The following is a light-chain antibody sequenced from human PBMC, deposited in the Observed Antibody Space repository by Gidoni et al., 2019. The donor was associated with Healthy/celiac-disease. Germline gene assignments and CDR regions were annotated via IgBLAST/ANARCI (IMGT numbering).Light chain of an antibody. V-gene: IGLV3-1*01. CDR2: QDS. J-gene: IGLJ2*01. CDR1: KVGDKY. Sequence: SYELTQPPSVSVSPGQTASITCSGDKVGDKYACWYQQKPGQSPVLVIYQDSKRPSGIPERFSGANSGNTATLTISGTQAMDEADYYGQAWDSHVVFGGGTKLTVL. CDR3: QAWDSHVV.